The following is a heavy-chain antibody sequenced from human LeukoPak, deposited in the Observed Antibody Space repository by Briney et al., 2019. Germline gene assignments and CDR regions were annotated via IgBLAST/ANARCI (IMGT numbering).Heavy chain of an antibody. J-gene: IGHJ4*02. V-gene: IGHV4-39*07. Sequence: SETLSLTCTVSGGSISSSSYYWGWIRQPPGKGLEWIGSIYYSGSTYYNPSLKSRVTISVDTSKNQFSLKLSSVTAADTAVYYCARGPWVVTAIDYWGQGTLVTVSS. CDR1: GGSISSSSYY. D-gene: IGHD2-21*02. CDR2: IYYSGST. CDR3: ARGPWVVTAIDY.